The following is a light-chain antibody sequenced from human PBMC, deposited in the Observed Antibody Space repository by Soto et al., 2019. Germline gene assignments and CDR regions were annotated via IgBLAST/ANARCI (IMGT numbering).Light chain of an antibody. CDR1: SSDVGGYHY. Sequence: QSALPQPRSVSGSPGQSVTLSCTGTSSDVGGYHYVSWYQHHPGKAPKIIIYDVNKRPSGVPDRFSGSKSGNTASLTISGLQTEDEADYYCCSYAGSYTLVFGGGTKLTVL. J-gene: IGLJ2*01. V-gene: IGLV2-11*01. CDR2: DVN. CDR3: CSYAGSYTLV.